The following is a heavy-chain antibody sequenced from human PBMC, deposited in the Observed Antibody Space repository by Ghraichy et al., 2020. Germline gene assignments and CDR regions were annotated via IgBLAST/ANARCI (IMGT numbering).Heavy chain of an antibody. V-gene: IGHV3-15*01. Sequence: GGSLRLSCAASGFTFSNAWMSWVRQAPGKGLEWVGRIKSRTDGGTTDCAAPVKGRFTISRDDSEDTLYLQMNSLKTEDTAVYYCTTALRWEMLEARDYWGQGTLVTVSS. J-gene: IGHJ4*02. CDR2: IKSRTDGGTT. D-gene: IGHD1-26*01. CDR3: TTALRWEMLEARDY. CDR1: GFTFSNAW.